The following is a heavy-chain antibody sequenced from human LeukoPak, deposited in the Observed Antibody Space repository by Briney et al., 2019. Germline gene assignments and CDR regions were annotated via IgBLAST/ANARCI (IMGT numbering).Heavy chain of an antibody. CDR3: ARGHIAVAESLEDV. V-gene: IGHV1-8*01. Sequence: ASVKVSCKASGYTFTSYDINWVRQATGQGLEWMEWMNLNSGNTGYAQKFQGRVTMTRNTSISTAYMELSSLRSEDTAVYYCARGHIAVAESLEDVWGQGTTVTVSS. CDR2: MNLNSGNT. D-gene: IGHD6-19*01. CDR1: GYTFTSYD. J-gene: IGHJ6*02.